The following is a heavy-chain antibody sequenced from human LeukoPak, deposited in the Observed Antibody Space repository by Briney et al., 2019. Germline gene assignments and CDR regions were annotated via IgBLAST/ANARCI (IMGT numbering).Heavy chain of an antibody. CDR2: ISSTGSHI. V-gene: IGHV3-48*03. CDR3: ARNLGSGNTYDY. D-gene: IGHD2-15*01. Sequence: PGGSLTLSCAASGFTFRRYEMNWVRPAPGKGLEWVSYISSTGSHIYYAGSVKCRFTISRDKAKNTLYLQMNSLRAEDTAVYYCARNLGSGNTYDYWGQGTQGTVSS. CDR1: GFTFRRYE. J-gene: IGHJ4*02.